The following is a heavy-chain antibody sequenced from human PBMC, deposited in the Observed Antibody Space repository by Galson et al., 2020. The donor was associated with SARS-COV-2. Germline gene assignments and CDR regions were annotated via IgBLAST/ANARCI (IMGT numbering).Heavy chain of an antibody. D-gene: IGHD4-17*01. J-gene: IGHJ6*02. CDR1: DAPMSSYH. V-gene: IGHV4-59*01. CDR2: ISYSGRT. Sequence: ETSETLSLTCSVSDAPMSSYHWSWNRQPPGKGLEWLGYISYSGRTSYNPSLRSRVTISVDLSKNQLSLKVTSVTAADTAAYYCARDPAPLYGDNYYYGMDVWGRGTTVTVSS. CDR3: ARDPAPLYGDNYYYGMDV.